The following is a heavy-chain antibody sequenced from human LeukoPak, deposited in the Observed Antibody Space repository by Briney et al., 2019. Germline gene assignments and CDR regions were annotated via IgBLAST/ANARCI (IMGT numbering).Heavy chain of an antibody. V-gene: IGHV4-39*01. J-gene: IGHJ4*02. CDR1: GVSISSSSYH. D-gene: IGHD5-18*01. Sequence: PSETLSLTCTVSGVSISSSSYHWDWIRQPPGKGLEWIGSIYDSGSTYYSPSLTSRVTISIDTSKNQFSLKLNSVTAADTAVYYCTRQVLHTAMDYWGQGTLVTVSS. CDR3: TRQVLHTAMDY. CDR2: IYDSGST.